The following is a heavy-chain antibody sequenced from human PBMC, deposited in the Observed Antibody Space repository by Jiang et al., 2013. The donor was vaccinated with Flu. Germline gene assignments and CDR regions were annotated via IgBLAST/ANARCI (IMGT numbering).Heavy chain of an antibody. CDR1: GYSISSAYY. CDR2: IYHSGST. Sequence: LLKPSETLSLTCAVSGYSISSAYYWGWIRQPPGKGLEWIGSIYHSGSTYYNPSLKSRVTISVDTSKNQFSLKLSSVTAADTAVYYCARLGGYSSSWWFDYWGQGTLVTVSS. D-gene: IGHD6-13*01. V-gene: IGHV4-38-2*01. J-gene: IGHJ4*02. CDR3: ARLGGYSSSWWFDY.